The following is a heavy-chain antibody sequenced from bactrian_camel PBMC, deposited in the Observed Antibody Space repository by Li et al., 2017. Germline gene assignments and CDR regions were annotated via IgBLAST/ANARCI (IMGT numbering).Heavy chain of an antibody. V-gene: IGHV3S6*01. J-gene: IGHJ4*01. CDR3: AANFGPYCSGPYLARRANF. CDR1: GITFSRHD. CDR2: ITSLPSLFRAA. Sequence: HVQLVESGGGSAQPGESLRLSCVASGITFSRHDMSWVRQAPGKEVEWVAGITSLPSLFRAASYADSVKGRFTISKDNAKNTLLLQMDSLKPEDTAMYYCAANFGPYCSGPYLARRANFWGQGTQVTVSS. D-gene: IGHD2*01.